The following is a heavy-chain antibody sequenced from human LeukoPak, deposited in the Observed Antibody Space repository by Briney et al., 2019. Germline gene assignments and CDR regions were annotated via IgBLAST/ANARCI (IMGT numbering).Heavy chain of an antibody. CDR2: IYSSGSN. V-gene: IGHV4-59*08. D-gene: IGHD3-22*01. Sequence: PSETLSLTCAVSGGSISTYYWSWIRQPPGKGLEWIGYIYSSGSNNYNPSLKSRVTISVDTSKNQFSLQLSSVTAADTAVYYCARHYYDSSGHFPTDYWGQGTLVTVSS. J-gene: IGHJ4*02. CDR1: GGSISTYY. CDR3: ARHYYDSSGHFPTDY.